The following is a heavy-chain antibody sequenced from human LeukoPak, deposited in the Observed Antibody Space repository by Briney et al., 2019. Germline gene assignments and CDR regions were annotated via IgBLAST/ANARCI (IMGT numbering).Heavy chain of an antibody. Sequence: GGSLRLSCEASGFTFSAYAMTWVRQAPGKGLEWVSSIGSDNKPHYSESVKGRFAISRDNSKNTLLLQLHNLRVEDTALYYCANRDQGQPAAGIPGGGYWGQGILVTVSS. CDR1: GFTFSAYA. CDR3: ANRDQGQPAAGIPGGGY. V-gene: IGHV3-23*05. D-gene: IGHD6-13*01. CDR2: IGSDNKP. J-gene: IGHJ4*02.